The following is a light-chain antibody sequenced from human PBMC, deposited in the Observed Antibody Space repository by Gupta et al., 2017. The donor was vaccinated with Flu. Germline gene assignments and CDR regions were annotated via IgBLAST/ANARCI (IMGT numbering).Light chain of an antibody. J-gene: IGKJ2*01. Sequence: EIVLTQSPATLSLSPGERATLSCRASQSVSSYLAWYQQKPGQAPRLLIYDASNRATGIPARFSGSGSGTEFTLTISSLEPEDFAVYYCQHRSNCPVTFGQGTKLDIK. CDR3: QHRSNCPVT. CDR2: DAS. CDR1: QSVSSY. V-gene: IGKV3-11*01.